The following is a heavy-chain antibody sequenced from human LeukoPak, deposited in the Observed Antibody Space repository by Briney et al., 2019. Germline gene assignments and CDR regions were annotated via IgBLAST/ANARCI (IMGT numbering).Heavy chain of an antibody. CDR3: ARGAPSGYSYGYPFDY. Sequence: GGSQRLSCAASGFTFRSYAMHWVRQAPGKGLVWVSRINSDGSSTSYADSVKGRFTISRDNAKNTLYMQMNSLRAEDTAVYYCARGAPSGYSYGYPFDYWGRGTLVTVSS. D-gene: IGHD5-18*01. CDR2: INSDGSST. CDR1: GFTFRSYA. J-gene: IGHJ4*02. V-gene: IGHV3-74*01.